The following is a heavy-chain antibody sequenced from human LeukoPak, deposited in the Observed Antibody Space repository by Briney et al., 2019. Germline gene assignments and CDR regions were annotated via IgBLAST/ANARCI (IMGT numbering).Heavy chain of an antibody. CDR1: GGSFSGYY. V-gene: IGHV4-34*01. CDR2: INHSGST. Sequence: SETLSLTCAVYGGSFSGYYWSWIRQPPGKGLEWIGEINHSGSTNYNPSLKSRVTISVDTSKNQFSLKLSSVTAEDTAVYYCARGAPGYSYGSRFDSWGQGTLATVSS. J-gene: IGHJ5*01. CDR3: ARGAPGYSYGSRFDS. D-gene: IGHD5-18*01.